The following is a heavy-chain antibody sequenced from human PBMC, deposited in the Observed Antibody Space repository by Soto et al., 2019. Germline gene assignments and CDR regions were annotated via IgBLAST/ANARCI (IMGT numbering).Heavy chain of an antibody. CDR3: AKDYIPGDYYYMDV. J-gene: IGHJ6*03. CDR1: GFTFSSYA. V-gene: IGHV3-23*01. CDR2: ISGSGDNT. Sequence: EVQLLESGGGLVQPGGSLRLSCAASGFTFSSYAMSWVRQAPGKGLEWVSGISGSGDNTYYADSVKGRFTISRDNSKKTLYLQMNRLRAEDTAVYYCAKDYIPGDYYYMDVWGKGATVTVSS. D-gene: IGHD3-10*01.